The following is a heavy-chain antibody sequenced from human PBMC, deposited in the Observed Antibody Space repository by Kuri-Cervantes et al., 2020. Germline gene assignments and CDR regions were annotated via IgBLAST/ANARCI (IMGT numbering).Heavy chain of an antibody. CDR2: INPSGGST. J-gene: IGHJ4*02. CDR1: GYTFTSYY. CDR3: AREILPGIAVAGTLDH. D-gene: IGHD6-19*01. Sequence: ASVKVSCKASGYTFTSYYMHWVRQAPGQGLEWMGIINPSGGSTSYAQKFQGRVTMTRDTSTSTVYMELSSLRSEDTAVYYCAREILPGIAVAGTLDHWGQGTLVTVSS. V-gene: IGHV1-46*01.